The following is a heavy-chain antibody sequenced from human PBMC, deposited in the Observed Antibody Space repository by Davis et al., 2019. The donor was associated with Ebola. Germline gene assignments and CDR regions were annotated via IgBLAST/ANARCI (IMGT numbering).Heavy chain of an antibody. Sequence: GGSLTLSCAASGFTFSSYSMNWVRQAPGKGLEWVSSISSSSSYIYYADSVKGRFTISRDNAKNSLYLQMNSLRAEDTAVYYCARERSIFLAADYFDYWGQGTLVTVSS. CDR3: ARERSIFLAADYFDY. CDR1: GFTFSSYS. D-gene: IGHD3-3*01. J-gene: IGHJ4*02. V-gene: IGHV3-21*01. CDR2: ISSSSSYI.